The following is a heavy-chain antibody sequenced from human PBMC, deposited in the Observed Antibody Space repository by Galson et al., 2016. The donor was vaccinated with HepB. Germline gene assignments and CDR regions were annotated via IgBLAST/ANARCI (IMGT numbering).Heavy chain of an antibody. J-gene: IGHJ5*02. D-gene: IGHD3-3*01. Sequence: SLRLSCAASGFTFSSYWMAWVRHIPSKGLEWVANIKQDGGEEYYVDSVEGRFTISRDNAKNSLYLQMNSLRAEDTALHYCARDFLFAHDLWGPGTLVTVSS. V-gene: IGHV3-7*03. CDR3: ARDFLFAHDL. CDR2: IKQDGGEE. CDR1: GFTFSSYW.